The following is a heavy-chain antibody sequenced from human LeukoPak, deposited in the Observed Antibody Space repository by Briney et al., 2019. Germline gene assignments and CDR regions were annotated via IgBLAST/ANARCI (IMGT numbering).Heavy chain of an antibody. CDR2: IYYSGST. CDR3: ARARRAPPGPSGY. Sequence: PSETLSLTCTVSGGSISSYYWSWIRQPPGKGLEWIGYIYYSGSTNYNPSLKSRVTISVDTSKNQFSLKLSSVTAADTAVYYCARARRAPPGPSGYWGQGTLVTVSS. J-gene: IGHJ4*02. CDR1: GGSISSYY. V-gene: IGHV4-59*01.